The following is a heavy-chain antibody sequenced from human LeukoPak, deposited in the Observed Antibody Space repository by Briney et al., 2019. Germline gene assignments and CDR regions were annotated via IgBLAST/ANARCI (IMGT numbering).Heavy chain of an antibody. V-gene: IGHV4-59*01. CDR1: GGSITNYY. Sequence: SETLSLTCTVSGGSITNYYWNWIRQPPGKGLEWLGHIYYSGSTKYNPSLKSRVSMSVDSSKNQISLRLTSVTAADTAVYYCARDRGYGEPFDCWGQGTLVTVSS. J-gene: IGHJ4*02. D-gene: IGHD4-17*01. CDR3: ARDRGYGEPFDC. CDR2: IYYSGST.